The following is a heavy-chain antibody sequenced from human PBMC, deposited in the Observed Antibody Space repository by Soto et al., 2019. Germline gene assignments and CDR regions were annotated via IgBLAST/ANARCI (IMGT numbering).Heavy chain of an antibody. CDR2: ISNSGSST. CDR3: VKDRDSSSWYFSPFDL. J-gene: IGHJ2*01. CDR1: GFTFSSYS. D-gene: IGHD6-13*01. Sequence: EVQLVESGGSLVQPGGSLRLSCSASGFTFSSYSMHWVRQAPGKGLEYVSVISNSGSSTYYADSVKGRFTISRDNPKNTLYLQMSTLRVEDTAVYYCVKDRDSSSWYFSPFDLWGRGTLVTVSS. V-gene: IGHV3-64D*06.